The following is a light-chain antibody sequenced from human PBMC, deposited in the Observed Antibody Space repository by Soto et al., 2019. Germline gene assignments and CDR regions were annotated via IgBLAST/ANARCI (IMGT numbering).Light chain of an antibody. CDR1: QGISNC. V-gene: IGKV1-27*01. CDR3: QKYNSAPLFT. CDR2: AAS. J-gene: IGKJ3*01. Sequence: DIQMTQSPSSLSASVGDRVTITCRASQGISNCLAWYQQKPGKVPKLLICAASTLQSGVPSRFSGSGSGTDFTLTISSLQPEDVATYYCQKYNSAPLFTCGPGTKVDIK.